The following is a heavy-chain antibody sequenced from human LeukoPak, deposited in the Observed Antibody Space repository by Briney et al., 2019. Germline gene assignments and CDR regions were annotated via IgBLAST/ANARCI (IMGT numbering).Heavy chain of an antibody. Sequence: GASLRLSCAASGFTFSSYGMHWVRQAPGKGLEWVAVIWYDGSNKYYADSVKGRFTISRDNSKNTLYLQMNSLRAEDTAVYYCARDRFVVVPAASYYYYMDVWGKGTTVTVSS. CDR2: IWYDGSNK. J-gene: IGHJ6*03. D-gene: IGHD2-2*01. CDR1: GFTFSSYG. CDR3: ARDRFVVVPAASYYYYMDV. V-gene: IGHV3-33*01.